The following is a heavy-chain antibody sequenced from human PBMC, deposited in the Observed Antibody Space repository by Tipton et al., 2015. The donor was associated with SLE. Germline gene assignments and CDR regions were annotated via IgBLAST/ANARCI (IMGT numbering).Heavy chain of an antibody. CDR2: ISHDGRT. D-gene: IGHD3-9*01. Sequence: TLSLTCDVFGGSLSGSYWSWLRQSPGKGLEWLGEISHDGRTTDNPSLLGRATISVDASKRQFSLNLRSVTAADSEVYYCARVTDYDVLTGLYSDSRFDYWGQGTLVTVSS. CDR1: GGSLSGSY. J-gene: IGHJ4*02. CDR3: ARVTDYDVLTGLYSDSRFDY. V-gene: IGHV4-34*04.